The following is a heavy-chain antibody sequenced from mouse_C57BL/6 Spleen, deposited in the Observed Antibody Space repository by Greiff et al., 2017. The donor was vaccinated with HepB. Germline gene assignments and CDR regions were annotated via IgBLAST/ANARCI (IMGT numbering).Heavy chain of an antibody. CDR3: TREYGNSPFAY. J-gene: IGHJ3*01. Sequence: EVKLMESGEGLVKPGGSLKLSCAASGFTFSSYAMSWVRQTPEKRLEWVAYISSGGDYIYYADTVKGRFTISRDNARITLYLQMSSLKSEDTAMYYCTREYGNSPFAYWGQGTLVTVSA. D-gene: IGHD2-1*01. V-gene: IGHV5-9-1*02. CDR2: ISSGGDYI. CDR1: GFTFSSYA.